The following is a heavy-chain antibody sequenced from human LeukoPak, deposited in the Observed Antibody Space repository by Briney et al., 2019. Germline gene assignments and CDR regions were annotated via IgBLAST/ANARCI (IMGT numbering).Heavy chain of an antibody. J-gene: IGHJ4*02. CDR1: GGTFSSYT. V-gene: IGHV1-69*02. CDR3: ARALYHYDSSGYSEYYFDY. Sequence: GASVKVSCKASGGTFSSYTISWVRQAPGRGLEWMGRIIPIPGIANYAQKFQGRVTITADKSTSTAYMELSSLRSEDTAVYYCARALYHYDSSGYSEYYFDYWGQGTLVTVSS. CDR2: IIPIPGIA. D-gene: IGHD3-22*01.